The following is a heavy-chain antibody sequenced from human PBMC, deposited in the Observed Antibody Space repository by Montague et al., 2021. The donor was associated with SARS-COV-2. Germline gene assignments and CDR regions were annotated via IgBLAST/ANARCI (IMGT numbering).Heavy chain of an antibody. Sequence: SETLSLTCTVSGGSISSYYWSWIRQPPGKGLEWIGYIYYSGSTNYNPSLKSRVTISVDTSKNQFSLKLSSVTAAATAVYYCARVPRNYDFWSGFYDAFDIWGQGTMVTVSS. J-gene: IGHJ3*02. CDR3: ARVPRNYDFWSGFYDAFDI. V-gene: IGHV4-59*01. CDR2: IYYSGST. CDR1: GGSISSYY. D-gene: IGHD3-3*01.